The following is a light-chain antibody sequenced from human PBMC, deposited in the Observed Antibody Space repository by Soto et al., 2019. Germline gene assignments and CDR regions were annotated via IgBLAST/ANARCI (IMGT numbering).Light chain of an antibody. CDR2: EVG. Sequence: QSVLTQPASVSGSPGQSITISCTGTSSDVGFYNYVSWYQHHPGQAPKLMIYEVGNRPSGISTRFSASKSGNTASLTISGLQADDEADYNCFSYTTGNTLVFGGGTKLTVL. V-gene: IGLV2-14*01. CDR1: SSDVGFYNY. CDR3: FSYTTGNTLV. J-gene: IGLJ2*01.